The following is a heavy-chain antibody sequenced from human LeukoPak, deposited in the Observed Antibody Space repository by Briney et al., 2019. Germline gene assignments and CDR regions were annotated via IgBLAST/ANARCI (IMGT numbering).Heavy chain of an antibody. V-gene: IGHV3-23*01. CDR2: ITGSGGSR. CDR3: AKGTTILPGVFDY. CDR1: GFTFSSYG. D-gene: IGHD2-15*01. Sequence: GGSLRLSCAASGFTFSSYGMSWVRQAPGKGLEWVSSITGSGGSRYYADPVKGRFTTSRDNSKNTLYLQMNSLRAEDTAVYYCAKGTTILPGVFDYWGQGTLVTVSS. J-gene: IGHJ4*02.